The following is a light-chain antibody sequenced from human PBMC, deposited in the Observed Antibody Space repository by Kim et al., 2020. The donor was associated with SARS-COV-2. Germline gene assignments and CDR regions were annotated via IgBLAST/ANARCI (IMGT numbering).Light chain of an antibody. V-gene: IGLV1-44*01. CDR2: SNN. J-gene: IGLJ1*01. CDR3: AAWDDSLKGV. CDR1: SSNIGSNT. Sequence: PGQRVTLSCSGGSSNIGSNTVNWYQQLPGTAPKLLIYSNNQRPSGVPDRFSGSKSGTSASLAISGLQSEDEADYYCAAWDDSLKGVFGTGTKVTVL.